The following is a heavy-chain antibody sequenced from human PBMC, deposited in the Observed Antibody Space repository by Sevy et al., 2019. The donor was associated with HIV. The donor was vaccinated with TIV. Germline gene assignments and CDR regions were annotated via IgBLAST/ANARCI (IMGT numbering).Heavy chain of an antibody. CDR1: GFTFSTYA. CDR3: ARKYHDTSGYARYSMDV. J-gene: IGHJ6*02. D-gene: IGHD3-22*01. Sequence: GGSLRLSCAASGFTFSTYAMYWVRQAPGKGLEYVSAISGGGGNTYYGTSVKGRFTVSRDNAKNTLYLQMGSLRAEDMAVYFCARKYHDTSGYARYSMDVWGQGTTVTVSS. V-gene: IGHV3-64*01. CDR2: ISGGGGNT.